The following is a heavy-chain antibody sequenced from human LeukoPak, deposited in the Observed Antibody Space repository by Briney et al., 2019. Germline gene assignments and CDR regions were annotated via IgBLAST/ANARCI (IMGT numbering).Heavy chain of an antibody. CDR1: GYRFTTYW. D-gene: IGHD5-12*01. V-gene: IGHV5-51*01. Sequence: GVSLKISCKASGYRFTTYWIGWVRQMSGKALEWMGIIYPGDSDTRYSPSFEGQVTMSADKSITTAYLQWSSLKASDTAMYYCARQITDQSSGYDSIDYWGQGTLVTVSS. CDR2: IYPGDSDT. CDR3: ARQITDQSSGYDSIDY. J-gene: IGHJ4*02.